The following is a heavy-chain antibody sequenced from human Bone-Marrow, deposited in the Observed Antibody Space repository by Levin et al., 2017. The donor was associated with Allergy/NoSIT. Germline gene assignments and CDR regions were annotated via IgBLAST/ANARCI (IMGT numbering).Heavy chain of an antibody. J-gene: IGHJ4*02. CDR2: IYYSGST. CDR1: NGSIRSDGYY. Sequence: SQTLSLTCTVSNGSIRSDGYYWSWIRQHPGKGLEWIGYIYYSGSTYYNPSLKSRLTISVDTSKNQFSLKLNSVTAADTAVYYCAREVKTYCSGGSCYSGRGLFDCWGQGTLVTVSS. V-gene: IGHV4-31*03. CDR3: AREVKTYCSGGSCYSGRGLFDC. D-gene: IGHD2-15*01.